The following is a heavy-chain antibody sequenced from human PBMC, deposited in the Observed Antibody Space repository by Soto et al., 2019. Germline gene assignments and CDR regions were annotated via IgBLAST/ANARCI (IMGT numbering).Heavy chain of an antibody. CDR2: IYYSGST. J-gene: IGHJ6*03. CDR3: ARVDGFWSGYFYYYYMDV. V-gene: IGHV4-59*01. Sequence: SETLSLTCTVSGGSISSYYWSWIRQPPGKGLEWIGYIYYSGSTNYNPSLKSRVTISVDTSKNQFSLKLSSVTAADTAVYYCARVDGFWSGYFYYYYMDVRGKGTTVTVSS. CDR1: GGSISSYY. D-gene: IGHD3-3*01.